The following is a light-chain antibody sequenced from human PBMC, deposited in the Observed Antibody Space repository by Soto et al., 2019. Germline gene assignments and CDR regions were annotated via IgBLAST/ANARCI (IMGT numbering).Light chain of an antibody. V-gene: IGKV3-20*01. J-gene: IGKJ3*01. Sequence: EIVLTQSPDTLSLSPGERATLSCRASQSVSSDYLVWYQQKPGQAPRLLIYGASRRATGIPDRFSGSGSGTDFILTISRLEHEDFAVYYCQHYDNSPPSVTFRPGTKVDIK. CDR2: GAS. CDR3: QHYDNSPPSVT. CDR1: QSVSSDY.